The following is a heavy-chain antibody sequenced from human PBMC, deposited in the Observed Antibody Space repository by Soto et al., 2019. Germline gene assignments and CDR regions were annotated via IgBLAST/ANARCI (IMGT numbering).Heavy chain of an antibody. CDR2: INHSGST. CDR1: GGSFSGYY. V-gene: IGHV4-34*01. Sequence: QVQLQQWGAGLLKPSETLSLTCAVYGGSFSGYYWSWIRQPPGKGLEWMGEINHSGSTNYNPSLKSRVTISVDTSKNQSSLKLSSVTAADTAVYYCARRLSGVGATTLQAPGSYFDYWGQGTLVTVSS. J-gene: IGHJ4*02. CDR3: ARRLSGVGATTLQAPGSYFDY. D-gene: IGHD1-26*01.